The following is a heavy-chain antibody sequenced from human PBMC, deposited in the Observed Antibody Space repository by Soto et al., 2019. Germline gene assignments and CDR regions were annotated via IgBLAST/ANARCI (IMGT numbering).Heavy chain of an antibody. V-gene: IGHV3-73*02. J-gene: IGHJ6*02. CDR3: PRLVGGSQGDYYYGMDV. Sequence: EVQLVESGGGLVQPGGSLKLSCAASGFTFSGSAMHWVRQASGKGLGWVGRIRSKANSYATAYAASVKGRFTISRDDSKNTAYLQMNSLKTEDTAVYYCPRLVGGSQGDYYYGMDVWGQGTTVTVSS. D-gene: IGHD3-10*01. CDR2: IRSKANSYAT. CDR1: GFTFSGSA.